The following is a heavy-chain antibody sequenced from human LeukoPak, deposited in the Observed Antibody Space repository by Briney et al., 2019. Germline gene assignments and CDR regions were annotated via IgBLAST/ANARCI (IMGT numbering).Heavy chain of an antibody. V-gene: IGHV3-53*05. CDR2: IHSGGTT. CDR1: GITVSTNY. D-gene: IGHD2/OR15-2a*01. Sequence: GGSLRLSCAASGITVSTNYMTWVRQAPGRGLEWVSVIHSGGTTSYVDSVKGRFTISRDNSKNTLYLQMNSLRAEDTAVYFCARVGGFYYFDHWGQGTLVTVSS. J-gene: IGHJ4*02. CDR3: ARVGGFYYFDH.